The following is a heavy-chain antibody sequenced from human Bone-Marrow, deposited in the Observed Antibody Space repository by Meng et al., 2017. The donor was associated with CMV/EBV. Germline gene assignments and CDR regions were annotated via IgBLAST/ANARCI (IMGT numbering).Heavy chain of an antibody. V-gene: IGHV3-23*01. J-gene: IGHJ6*02. Sequence: GESLKISCAASGFTFSSYAMSWVRQAPGKGLEWVSAISGSGGSTYYADSVKGRLTISRDNSKNTLYLQMNSLRAEDTAVYYCAKDDHNWNEIYYGMDVWGQGTTVTVSS. D-gene: IGHD1-1*01. CDR2: ISGSGGST. CDR3: AKDDHNWNEIYYGMDV. CDR1: GFTFSSYA.